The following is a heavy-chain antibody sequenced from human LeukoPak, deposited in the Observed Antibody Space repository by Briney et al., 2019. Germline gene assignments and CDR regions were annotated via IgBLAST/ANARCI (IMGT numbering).Heavy chain of an antibody. CDR1: GYTFTSYA. CDR2: ISAYNGNT. J-gene: IGHJ4*02. D-gene: IGHD5-24*01. CDR3: VRDREEMATITSDY. V-gene: IGHV1-18*01. Sequence: ASVKVSCKASGYTFTSYAMHWVRQAPGQRLEWMGWISAYNGNTNYAQKNQGRVTMTTDTSTSTAYMELRSLRSDDTAVYYCVRDREEMATITSDYWGQGTLVTVSS.